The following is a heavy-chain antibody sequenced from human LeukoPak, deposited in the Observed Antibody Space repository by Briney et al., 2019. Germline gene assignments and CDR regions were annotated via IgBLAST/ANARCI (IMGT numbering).Heavy chain of an antibody. Sequence: GSLRLSCAASGFTFSSHAMGWVRQAPGKGLEWIGEINHSGSTNYNPSLKSRVTISVDTSKNQFSLKLSSVTAADTAVYYCARESRMRITMIVVVYYFDYWGQGTLVTVSS. CDR3: ARESRMRITMIVVVYYFDY. J-gene: IGHJ4*02. V-gene: IGHV4-34*01. CDR1: GFTFSSHA. D-gene: IGHD3-22*01. CDR2: INHSGST.